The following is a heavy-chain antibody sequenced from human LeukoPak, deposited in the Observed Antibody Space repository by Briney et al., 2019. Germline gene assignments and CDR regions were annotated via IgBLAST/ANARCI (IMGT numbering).Heavy chain of an antibody. CDR3: AVGPNYYYFDY. CDR1: GFTFSSYS. D-gene: IGHD5-24*01. Sequence: GGSLRLSCAASGFTFSSYSMNWVRQAPGKGLEWVSSISSSSSYIYYADSVKGRFTISRDNAKNSLYLQTNSLRAEDTAVYYCAVGPNYYYFDYWGQGTLVTVSS. CDR2: ISSSSSYI. V-gene: IGHV3-21*01. J-gene: IGHJ4*02.